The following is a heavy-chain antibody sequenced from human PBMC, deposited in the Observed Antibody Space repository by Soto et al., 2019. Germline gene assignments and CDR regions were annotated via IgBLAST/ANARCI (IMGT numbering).Heavy chain of an antibody. CDR2: IYPGDSDT. Sequence: PGESLKISCTGVGYSFTSYWIGWVRQMPGKGLEWMGIIYPGDSDTRYSPSFQGQVTISADKSITTAYLQWSSLKASDTAMYYCARGYCKTTICDPWFDPWGQGTLVPVSS. J-gene: IGHJ5*02. V-gene: IGHV5-51*01. CDR3: ARGYCKTTICDPWFDP. CDR1: GYSFTSYW. D-gene: IGHD2-2*01.